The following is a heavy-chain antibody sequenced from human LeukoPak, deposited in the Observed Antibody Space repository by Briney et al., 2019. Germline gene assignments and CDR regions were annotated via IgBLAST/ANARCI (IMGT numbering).Heavy chain of an antibody. Sequence: SETLSLTCAVYGGSFSGYYWSWIRQPPGKGLEWIGEINHSGSTNYSPSLKSRVTISVDTSKNQFSLKLSSVTAADAAVYYCARGSMDSSGYYYSDWWGQGTLVTVSS. J-gene: IGHJ4*02. CDR1: GGSFSGYY. CDR2: INHSGST. D-gene: IGHD3-22*01. V-gene: IGHV4-34*01. CDR3: ARGSMDSSGYYYSDW.